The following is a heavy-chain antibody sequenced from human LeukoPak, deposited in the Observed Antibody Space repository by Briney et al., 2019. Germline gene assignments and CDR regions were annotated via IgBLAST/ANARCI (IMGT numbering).Heavy chain of an antibody. Sequence: ASVTVSCKASGYTFTNYHINWVRQATGQGLEWVGWMNPINGDSGFAQKFQGRVTITRDSSISTSYMELRSLTSEDTAVYFCARTTSFTASGYDYWGPGALVTASS. D-gene: IGHD6-25*01. CDR1: GYTFTNYH. V-gene: IGHV1-8*03. J-gene: IGHJ4*02. CDR2: MNPINGDS. CDR3: ARTTSFTASGYDY.